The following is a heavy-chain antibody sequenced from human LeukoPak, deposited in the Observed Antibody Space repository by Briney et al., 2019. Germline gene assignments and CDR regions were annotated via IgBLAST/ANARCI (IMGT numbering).Heavy chain of an antibody. CDR3: ATAPYSSGP. CDR2: ISYSGST. J-gene: IGHJ5*02. D-gene: IGHD3-22*01. CDR1: GDSISSYY. V-gene: IGHV4-59*01. Sequence: SETLSLTCTVSGDSISSYYWSWIRQPPGKGLEWIGSISYSGSTNYNPSLKSRVTISMDTSKNQLSLKLSSVTAADTAVYYCATAPYSSGPWGQGTLVTVSS.